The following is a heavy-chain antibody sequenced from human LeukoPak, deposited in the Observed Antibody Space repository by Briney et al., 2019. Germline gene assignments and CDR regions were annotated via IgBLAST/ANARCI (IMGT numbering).Heavy chain of an antibody. J-gene: IGHJ4*02. CDR3: ARMGSSWKFDY. D-gene: IGHD6-13*01. CDR1: GGSISSYY. V-gene: IGHV4-59*08. Sequence: PSENLSLTCTVSGGSISSYYWSWIRQPPGKGLEWIGYIYYSGSTNYNPSLKSRVTISVDTSKNQFSLKLSSVTAADTAVYYCARMGSSWKFDYWGQGTLVTVSS. CDR2: IYYSGST.